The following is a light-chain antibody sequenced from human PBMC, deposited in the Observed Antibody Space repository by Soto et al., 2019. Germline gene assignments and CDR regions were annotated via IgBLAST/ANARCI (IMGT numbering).Light chain of an antibody. CDR3: QAWDTTTYV. Sequence: ELTQPPSVSVSPGQTATITCSGDKLEKKFVCWYQQRPGQSPVLVIYQDDKRPPGIPERFSGSNPGNTATLTIGGTQAVDEAAYYCQAWDTTTYVFGPGTKVTVL. J-gene: IGLJ1*01. V-gene: IGLV3-1*01. CDR2: QDD. CDR1: KLEKKF.